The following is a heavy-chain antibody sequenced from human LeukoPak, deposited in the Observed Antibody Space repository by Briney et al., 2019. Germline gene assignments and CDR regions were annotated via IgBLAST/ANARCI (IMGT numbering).Heavy chain of an antibody. CDR1: GGSFSGYY. Sequence: PSETLSLTCAVYGGSFSGYYWSWIRQPPGKGLEWIGEINHSGSTNYNPSLKSRVTISVDTSKNQFSLKLSSVTAADTAVYYCARGQLLWFGGRNWFDPWGQGTLVTVSS. V-gene: IGHV4-34*01. CDR3: ARGQLLWFGGRNWFDP. CDR2: INHSGST. D-gene: IGHD3-10*01. J-gene: IGHJ5*02.